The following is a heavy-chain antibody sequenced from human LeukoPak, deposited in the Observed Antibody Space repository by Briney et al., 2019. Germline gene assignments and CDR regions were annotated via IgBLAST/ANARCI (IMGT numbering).Heavy chain of an antibody. J-gene: IGHJ6*03. Sequence: GGSLRLSCAASGFTFSSYSMNWVRQAPGKGLEWVSYISSSSSTIYYADSVKGRFTISRDNAKNSLYLQMNSLRAEDTAVYYCAKVSGAGSSDYYYYYMDVWGKGTTVTVSS. CDR2: ISSSSSTI. D-gene: IGHD1-26*01. CDR3: AKVSGAGSSDYYYYYMDV. CDR1: GFTFSSYS. V-gene: IGHV3-48*04.